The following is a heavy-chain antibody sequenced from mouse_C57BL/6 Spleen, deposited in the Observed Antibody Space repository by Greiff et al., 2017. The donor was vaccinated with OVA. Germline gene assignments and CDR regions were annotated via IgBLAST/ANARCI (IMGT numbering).Heavy chain of an antibody. D-gene: IGHD2-3*01. Sequence: EVMLVESGGGLVQPGGSLKLSCAASGFTFSDYGMAWVRQAPRKGPEWVAFISNLAYSIYYADTVTGRFTISRENAKNTLYLEMSSLRSEDTAMYYCARVTTPRYFDVWGTGTTVTVSS. V-gene: IGHV5-15*01. CDR2: ISNLAYSI. CDR1: GFTFSDYG. CDR3: ARVTTPRYFDV. J-gene: IGHJ1*03.